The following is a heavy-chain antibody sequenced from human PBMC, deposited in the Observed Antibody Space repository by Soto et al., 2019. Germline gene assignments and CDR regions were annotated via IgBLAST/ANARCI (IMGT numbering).Heavy chain of an antibody. CDR2: IYYSGST. J-gene: IGHJ6*02. CDR3: ARSLSKEGGMDV. Sequence: QVQLQESGPGLVKPSETLSLTCTVSGGSISSYYWSWIRQPPGKGLECIGYIYYSGSTNYNPSLKSRITISIDTSKNQFSLKRSSVTAADTAVYFCARSLSKEGGMDVWGQGTTVTVSS. CDR1: GGSISSYY. D-gene: IGHD3-16*02. V-gene: IGHV4-59*01.